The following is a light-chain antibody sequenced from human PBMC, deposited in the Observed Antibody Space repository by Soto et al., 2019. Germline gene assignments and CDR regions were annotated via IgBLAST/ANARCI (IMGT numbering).Light chain of an antibody. CDR3: SSYTISSTRVV. V-gene: IGLV2-14*01. CDR2: DVS. CDR1: TSDIGDYNY. Sequence: QSALTQPASVSGSPGQSITISCTGTTSDIGDYNYVSWYQQYPGKAPKLMIYDVSNRPSGVSNRFSGSKSGNTASLTISGLQAEDEADYYCSSYTISSTRVVFGGGTKLTVL. J-gene: IGLJ2*01.